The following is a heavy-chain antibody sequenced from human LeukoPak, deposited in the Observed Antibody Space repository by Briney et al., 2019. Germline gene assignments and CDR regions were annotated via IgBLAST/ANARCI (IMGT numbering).Heavy chain of an antibody. Sequence: GGSLRLSCAASRFTFSSYGMHWVRQAPGKGLEWVAFIQYDGINKYYADSVKGRFTISRDNSKNTLYLQMNSLRAEDTAVYFCAKDHKWWREYFYASGTYRGLFDYWGQGTLVTVSS. CDR1: RFTFSSYG. CDR3: AKDHKWWREYFYASGTYRGLFDY. V-gene: IGHV3-30*02. CDR2: IQYDGINK. J-gene: IGHJ4*02. D-gene: IGHD3-16*01.